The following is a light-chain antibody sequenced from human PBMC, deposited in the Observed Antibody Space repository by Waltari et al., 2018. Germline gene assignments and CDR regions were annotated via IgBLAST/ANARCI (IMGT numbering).Light chain of an antibody. V-gene: IGLV4-69*01. CDR2: LNSDGSH. Sequence: QPELTQSPSASASLGASVKLTCILSSGHSSYAIAGHQQQPQKGPRYLMKLNSDGSHKKGAGIPDRFSGSSSGAERYLTISSLQSEDEADYYCQTWGTGTHVVFGGGTKLTVL. CDR1: SGHSSYA. CDR3: QTWGTGTHVV. J-gene: IGLJ2*01.